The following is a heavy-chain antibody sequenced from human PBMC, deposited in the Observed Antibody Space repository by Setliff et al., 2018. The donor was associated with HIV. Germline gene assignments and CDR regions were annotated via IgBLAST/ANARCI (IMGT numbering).Heavy chain of an antibody. J-gene: IGHJ4*02. Sequence: GGSLRLSCAASGFTFSVHGMHWVRKAPGRGLEWVAFINYDEGYEYYADSVKGRFTISRDNAKNSLYLQMNSLRAEDTAVYYCARVYPILAYCGGDCYNDCWGQGTLVTVSS. CDR1: GFTFSVHG. D-gene: IGHD2-21*02. CDR3: ARVYPILAYCGGDCYNDC. V-gene: IGHV3-30*02. CDR2: INYDEGYE.